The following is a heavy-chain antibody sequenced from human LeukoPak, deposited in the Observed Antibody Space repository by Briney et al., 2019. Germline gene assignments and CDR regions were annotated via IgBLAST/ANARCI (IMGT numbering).Heavy chain of an antibody. CDR3: ARSYFFDY. CDR2: TFYRSKWYN. CDR1: GDSVSSNNTA. Sequence: SQTLSLTCAISGDSVSSNNTAWNWIRQSPSRGLEWLGRTFYRSKWYNDYAVSVKSRITINPGTSKNQFSPQLNSVTPEDTAVHYCARSYFFDYWGQGTLVTVSS. V-gene: IGHV6-1*01. J-gene: IGHJ4*02.